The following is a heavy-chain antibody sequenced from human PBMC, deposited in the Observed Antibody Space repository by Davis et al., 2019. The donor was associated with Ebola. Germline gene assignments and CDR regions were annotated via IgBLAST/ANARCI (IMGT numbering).Heavy chain of an antibody. D-gene: IGHD2-2*01. CDR2: INTDGSFT. Sequence: PGGSLRLSCAASGFTFSSYWMHWVRQTPGKGLVWVSRINTDGSFTDYADSVKGRFTISRDNARNTVSLQMNSLRAEDTALYYCARSSYQPDWWGQGTLVTVFS. CDR3: ARSSYQPDW. J-gene: IGHJ4*02. CDR1: GFTFSSYW. V-gene: IGHV3-74*01.